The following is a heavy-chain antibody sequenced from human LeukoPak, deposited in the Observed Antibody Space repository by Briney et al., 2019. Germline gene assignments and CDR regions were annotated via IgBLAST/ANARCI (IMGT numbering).Heavy chain of an antibody. CDR2: ISGSSNTI. D-gene: IGHD3-22*01. V-gene: IGHV3-48*04. CDR1: GFTFSGYS. J-gene: IGHJ6*03. CDR3: ARVAYYYDSSGSVYYYYYMDV. Sequence: PGGSLRLSCAASGFTFSGYSINWFRQAPGKGLEWISYISGSSNTIYYADSVKGRFTISRDNAKNSLYLQMNSLRAEDTAVYYCARVAYYYDSSGSVYYYYYMDVWGKGTTVTVSS.